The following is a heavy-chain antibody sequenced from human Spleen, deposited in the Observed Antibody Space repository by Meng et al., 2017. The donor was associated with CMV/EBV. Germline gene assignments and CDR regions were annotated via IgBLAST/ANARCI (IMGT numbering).Heavy chain of an antibody. CDR2: IYYSGST. D-gene: IGHD6-6*01. CDR1: GYSISSSNW. J-gene: IGHJ5*02. Sequence: SETLSLTCAVSGYSISSSNWWGWIRQPPGKGLEWIGYIYYSGSTSYNPSLKSRVTISVDTSKSQLSLKLSSVTAADTAVYYCARGHSSSSNWFDPWGQGTLVTVSS. V-gene: IGHV4-28*01. CDR3: ARGHSSSSNWFDP.